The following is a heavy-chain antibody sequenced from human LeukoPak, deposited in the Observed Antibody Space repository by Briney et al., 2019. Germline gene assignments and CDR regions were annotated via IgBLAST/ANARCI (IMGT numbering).Heavy chain of an antibody. J-gene: IGHJ6*03. CDR2: IWYDGSNK. Sequence: PGGSLRLSCAASGFTFSSYGMHWVRQAPGKGLEWVAVIWYDGSNKYYADSVKGRFTISRDNSKNTLYLQMNSLRAEDTAVYYCARGVTRPAASREHYYYYYYMDVWGKGTTVTVSS. CDR3: ARGVTRPAASREHYYYYYYMDV. D-gene: IGHD2-2*01. CDR1: GFTFSSYG. V-gene: IGHV3-33*01.